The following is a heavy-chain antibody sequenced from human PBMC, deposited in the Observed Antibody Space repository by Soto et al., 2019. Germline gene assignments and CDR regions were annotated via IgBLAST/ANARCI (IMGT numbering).Heavy chain of an antibody. Sequence: GGSLRLSCGVSGFICSSYDMSWVRQAPGKRLEWVSTILVGGSTHYEDSVKGRFTISRDTSKNTVYLQMNSLTAGDTAVYYCAKATATGGGAFEICGQGTMFTVSS. D-gene: IGHD2-8*02. CDR1: GFICSSYD. CDR2: ILVGGST. J-gene: IGHJ3*02. CDR3: AKATATGGGAFEI. V-gene: IGHV3-23*01.